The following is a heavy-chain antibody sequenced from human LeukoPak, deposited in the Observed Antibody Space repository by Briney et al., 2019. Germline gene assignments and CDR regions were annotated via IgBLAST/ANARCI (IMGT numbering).Heavy chain of an antibody. J-gene: IGHJ6*02. CDR3: AKVSGGGLYYDGMDV. CDR1: GFTFSSYS. Sequence: GGSLRLSCAASGFTFSSYSMNWVRQAPGKGLEWVSYISSSSSTTYYADSVKGRFTISRDSSKNTLYLQMNSLRAEDTAVYYCAKVSGGGLYYDGMDVWGQGTTVTVSS. D-gene: IGHD1-14*01. V-gene: IGHV3-48*01. CDR2: ISSSSSTT.